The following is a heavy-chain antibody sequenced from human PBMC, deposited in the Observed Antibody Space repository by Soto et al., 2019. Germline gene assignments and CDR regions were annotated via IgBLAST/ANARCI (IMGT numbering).Heavy chain of an antibody. J-gene: IGHJ1*01. CDR3: ARDHADSSGYSS. V-gene: IGHV4-61*01. CDR2: IYYSGST. Sequence: LETLPLTCPVSGGSVSSGSYYWSWIRQPPGKGLEWIGYIYYSGSTNYNPSLKSRVTISVDTSKNQFSLKLSSVTAADTAVYYCARDHADSSGYSSWGQGTLVTVSS. D-gene: IGHD3-22*01. CDR1: GGSVSSGSYY.